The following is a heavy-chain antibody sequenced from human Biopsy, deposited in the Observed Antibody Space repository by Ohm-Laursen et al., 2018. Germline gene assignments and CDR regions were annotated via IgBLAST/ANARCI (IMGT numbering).Heavy chain of an antibody. CDR3: AKDRYNYTPIGGFSMDV. D-gene: IGHD5-18*01. CDR2: IFYDGSNT. CDR1: GFSFSSYG. Sequence: SLRLSCAASGFSFSSYGMHWVRQAPGKGLERVAFIFYDGSNTYYADSVKGRFTISRDNSRDTLYLQMSSLRAEDTAVYYCAKDRYNYTPIGGFSMDVWGQGTTVTVSS. J-gene: IGHJ6*02. V-gene: IGHV3-30*18.